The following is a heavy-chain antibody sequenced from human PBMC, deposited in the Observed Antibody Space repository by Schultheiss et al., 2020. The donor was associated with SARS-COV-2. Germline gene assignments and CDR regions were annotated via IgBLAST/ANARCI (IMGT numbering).Heavy chain of an antibody. CDR2: IYYTGST. J-gene: IGHJ5*02. Sequence: SETLSLTCTVSGGSISSYYWSWIRQPPGKGLEWIGFIYYTGSTYYNPSLKSRVTISVDTSKNQFSLKLSSVTAADTAVYYCARAPVAGTGGNWFDPWGQGTLVTVSS. CDR1: GGSISSYY. D-gene: IGHD6-19*01. V-gene: IGHV4-59*01. CDR3: ARAPVAGTGGNWFDP.